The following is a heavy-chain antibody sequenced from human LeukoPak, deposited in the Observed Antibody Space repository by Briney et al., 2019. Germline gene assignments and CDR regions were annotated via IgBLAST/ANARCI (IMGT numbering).Heavy chain of an antibody. CDR3: ARRSNGYYSY. Sequence: GGSLRLSCAASGFTFSNYAMHWVRQAPGKGLEYVSAISNNGGGTYYANSVKSRFTISRDNSKNTLYLQMGSLRVEDMAVYYCARRSNGYYSYWGQGTLVTVSS. J-gene: IGHJ4*02. D-gene: IGHD3-22*01. CDR2: ISNNGGGT. CDR1: GFTFSNYA. V-gene: IGHV3-64*01.